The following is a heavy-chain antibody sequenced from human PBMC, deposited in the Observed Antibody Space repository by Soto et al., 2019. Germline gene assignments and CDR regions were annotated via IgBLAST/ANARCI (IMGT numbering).Heavy chain of an antibody. CDR1: GGSISSYY. CDR2: IYYSGST. J-gene: IGHJ6*02. CDR3: ARASSSSGYYYYYGMDV. Sequence: LSLTCTVSGGSISSYYWSWIRQPPGKGLEWIGYIYYSGSTNYNPSLKSRVTISVDTSKNQFSLKLSSVTAADTAVYYCARASSSSGYYYYYGMDVWGQGTTVTVSS. V-gene: IGHV4-59*01. D-gene: IGHD6-6*01.